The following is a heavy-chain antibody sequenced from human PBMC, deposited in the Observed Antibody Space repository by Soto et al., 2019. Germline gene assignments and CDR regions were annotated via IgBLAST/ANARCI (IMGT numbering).Heavy chain of an antibody. Sequence: ASAKVSCKASGGTFSSYAISCVRQAPGQGLEWMGGIIPIFGTANYAQKFQGRVTITADESTSTAYMELSSLRSEDTAVYYCARAGGMATIPLFDYWGQGTLVTVSS. CDR1: GGTFSSYA. CDR3: ARAGGMATIPLFDY. D-gene: IGHD5-12*01. V-gene: IGHV1-69*13. CDR2: IIPIFGTA. J-gene: IGHJ4*02.